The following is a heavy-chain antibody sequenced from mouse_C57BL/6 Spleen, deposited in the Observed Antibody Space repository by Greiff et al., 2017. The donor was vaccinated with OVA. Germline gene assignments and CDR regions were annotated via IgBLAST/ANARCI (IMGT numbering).Heavy chain of an antibody. Sequence: EVHLVESGGGLVKPGGSLKLSCAASGFTFSSYAMSWVRQTPEKRLEWVATISDGGSYTYYPDNVKGRFTISRDNAKNNLYLQMSHLKSEDTAMYYCARDDDYWYFDVWGTGTTVTVSS. CDR3: ARDDDYWYFDV. J-gene: IGHJ1*03. CDR1: GFTFSSYA. D-gene: IGHD2-3*01. V-gene: IGHV5-4*01. CDR2: ISDGGSYT.